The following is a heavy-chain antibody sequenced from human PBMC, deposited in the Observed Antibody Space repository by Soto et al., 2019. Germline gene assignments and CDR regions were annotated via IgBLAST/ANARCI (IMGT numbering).Heavy chain of an antibody. Sequence: GGSLRLSCAASGFTFSSYAMSRVRQAPGKGLEWASLIGGSGGRTYYADSVKGRFTISRDISKNTLFLQMNSLRAEDTAVYYCAKALKRAGYDYIWGSPGPWGQGTLVTVSS. CDR3: AKALKRAGYDYIWGSPGP. D-gene: IGHD3-16*01. J-gene: IGHJ5*02. CDR1: GFTFSSYA. CDR2: IGGSGGRT. V-gene: IGHV3-23*01.